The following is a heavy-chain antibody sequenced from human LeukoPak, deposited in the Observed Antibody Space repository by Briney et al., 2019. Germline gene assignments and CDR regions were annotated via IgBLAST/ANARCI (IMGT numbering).Heavy chain of an antibody. V-gene: IGHV5-51*01. CDR1: GYIFTSYW. D-gene: IGHD3-10*01. J-gene: IGHJ4*02. Sequence: GESLKISCKGSGYIFTSYWIGWVRQMPGKCLEWMGISYPGDSDTRYSPSFQGQVTISADKSISTAYLQWSSLKASDTAMYYCARSAVRGVIRIYYFDYWGQGTLVTVSS. CDR2: SYPGDSDT. CDR3: ARSAVRGVIRIYYFDY.